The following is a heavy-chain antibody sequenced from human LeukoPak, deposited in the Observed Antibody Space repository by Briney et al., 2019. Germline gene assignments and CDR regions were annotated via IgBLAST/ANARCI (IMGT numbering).Heavy chain of an antibody. J-gene: IGHJ4*02. Sequence: ASVKVSCKASGYTFTSYGISWVRQAPGQGLEWMGWISAYNGNTNYAQKLQGRVTMTTDTSTSTAYMELSSLRSEDTAVYYCAAVPLVILGWPVGNGGVVNQFDYWGQGTLVTVSS. CDR3: AAVPLVILGWPVGNGGVVNQFDY. V-gene: IGHV1-18*01. D-gene: IGHD3-3*01. CDR1: GYTFTSYG. CDR2: ISAYNGNT.